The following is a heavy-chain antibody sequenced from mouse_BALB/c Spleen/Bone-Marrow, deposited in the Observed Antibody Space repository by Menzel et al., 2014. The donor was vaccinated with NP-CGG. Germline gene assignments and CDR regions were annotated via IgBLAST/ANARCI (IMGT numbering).Heavy chain of an antibody. CDR3: ARTGPSFAY. Sequence: VHLVESGPGLVQPSQSLSITCTVSGFSLTSYGVHWVRQSPGKGLEWLGIIWSGGSTDYNAAFISRLSISKDNSKSQVFFKMNSLQPNDTAIYYCARTGPSFAYWGQGTLITVSA. V-gene: IGHV2-2*02. J-gene: IGHJ3*01. CDR1: GFSLTSYG. CDR2: IWSGGST.